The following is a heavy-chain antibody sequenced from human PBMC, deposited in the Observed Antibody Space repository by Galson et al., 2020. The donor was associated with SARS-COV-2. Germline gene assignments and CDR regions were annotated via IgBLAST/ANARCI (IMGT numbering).Heavy chain of an antibody. CDR1: RGSVSNTNYY. Sequence: SETLSLTCTVSRGSVSNTNYYWGWIHQPPGEGPVWIGHIYHTGTTYYNPSLKSRVTMFVDTSKNQFSLNLDSVTAADTAVYYCARVTIFGVAMNTFDPWGQGTLVTVSS. CDR3: ARVTIFGVAMNTFDP. D-gene: IGHD3-3*01. V-gene: IGHV4-39*07. CDR2: IYHTGTT. J-gene: IGHJ5*02.